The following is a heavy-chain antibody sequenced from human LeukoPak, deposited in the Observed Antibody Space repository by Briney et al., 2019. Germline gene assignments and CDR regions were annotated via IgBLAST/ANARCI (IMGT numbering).Heavy chain of an antibody. Sequence: RPGGSLRLSCAASGLKFDDYGMSWVRHAPGKGLEWVSGISWNGASTGYADSVKGRFTISRDNAKNSLYLQMNSLRDEDTALYYCARDALLRIYGVLVPVFDYYMDVWGKGTTVIVSS. CDR3: ARDALLRIYGVLVPVFDYYMDV. CDR1: GLKFDDYG. J-gene: IGHJ6*03. CDR2: ISWNGAST. V-gene: IGHV3-20*04. D-gene: IGHD3-3*01.